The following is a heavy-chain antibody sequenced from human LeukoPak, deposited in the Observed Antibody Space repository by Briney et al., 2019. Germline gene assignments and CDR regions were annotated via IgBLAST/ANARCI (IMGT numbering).Heavy chain of an antibody. J-gene: IGHJ3*02. Sequence: GGSLRLSCAASGFTFSSYSMNWVRQAPGKGLEWVASISSSSTYIYYGDSVKGRSTISRDNANNSLYLQMNSLRVEDTAVYYCARVPWFGESDAVDIWGQGTMVTVSS. CDR1: GFTFSSYS. CDR3: ARVPWFGESDAVDI. V-gene: IGHV3-21*01. D-gene: IGHD3-10*01. CDR2: ISSSSTYI.